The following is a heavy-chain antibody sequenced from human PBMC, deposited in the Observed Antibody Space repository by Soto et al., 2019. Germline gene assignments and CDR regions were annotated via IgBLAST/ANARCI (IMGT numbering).Heavy chain of an antibody. CDR2: IYYSGST. D-gene: IGHD6-19*01. CDR1: GGSISSYC. J-gene: IGHJ5*02. CDR3: AREEGSSPNGFDP. Sequence: QVQLQESGPGLVKPSETLSLTCTVSGGSISSYCWSWIRQPPGKGLEWMGYIYYSGSTNYNPSLTSRVTISVDTSKNQFSLKLSSVTAADTAVYYCAREEGSSPNGFDPWGQGTLVTVSS. V-gene: IGHV4-59*01.